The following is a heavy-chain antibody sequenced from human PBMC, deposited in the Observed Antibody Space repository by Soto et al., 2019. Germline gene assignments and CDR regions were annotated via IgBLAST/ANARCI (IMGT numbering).Heavy chain of an antibody. V-gene: IGHV5-51*01. D-gene: IGHD3-22*01. Sequence: GEPLKISCKGSGYRFTSYWIAWVRQMPGKGLEWVGIIYPDDSDIKYSPSFRGQVTISADRSNSTAYLQWRSLKASDTAMYFCARHFDSSGYYPDYWGQGTQVTVSS. CDR1: GYRFTSYW. CDR2: IYPDDSDI. CDR3: ARHFDSSGYYPDY. J-gene: IGHJ4*02.